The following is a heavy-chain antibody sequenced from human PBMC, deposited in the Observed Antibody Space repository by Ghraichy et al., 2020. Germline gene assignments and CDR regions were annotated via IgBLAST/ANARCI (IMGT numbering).Heavy chain of an antibody. D-gene: IGHD2-2*01. J-gene: IGHJ5*02. Sequence: GGSLRLSCAASGFTFSSYSMNWVRQAPGKGLEWVSSISSSSSYIYYADSVKGRFTISRDNAKNSLYLQMNSLRAEDTAVYYCARASSSTSPIDPWGQGTLVTVSS. CDR3: ARASSSTSPIDP. CDR2: ISSSSSYI. CDR1: GFTFSSYS. V-gene: IGHV3-21*01.